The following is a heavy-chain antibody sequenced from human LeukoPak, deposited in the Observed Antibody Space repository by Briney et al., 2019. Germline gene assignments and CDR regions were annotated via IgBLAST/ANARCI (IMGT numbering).Heavy chain of an antibody. CDR1: GGTFSSYA. CDR3: ATVPGYGDYEWDYYYYGMDV. CDR2: IIPILGIA. J-gene: IGHJ6*02. Sequence: SVKVSCKASGGTFSSYAISWVRQAPGQGLEWMGRIIPILGIANYAQKFQGRVTITADKSTSTAYMELSSLRSEDTAVYYCATVPGYGDYEWDYYYYGMDVWGQGTTATVSS. V-gene: IGHV1-69*04. D-gene: IGHD4-17*01.